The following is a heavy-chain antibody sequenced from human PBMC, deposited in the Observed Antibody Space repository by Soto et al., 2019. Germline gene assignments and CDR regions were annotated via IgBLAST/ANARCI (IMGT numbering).Heavy chain of an antibody. CDR1: GGTFSSYA. J-gene: IGHJ6*02. D-gene: IGHD3-3*01. CDR3: ARGVVISYYYYYYGMDV. Sequence: ASVKVSCKASGGTFSSYAISWVRQAPGQGLEWMGGIIPIFGTANYAQKFQGRVTITADESTSTAYMELSSLRSEDTAVYYCARGVVISYYYYYYGMDVWGQGTTVTVSS. CDR2: IIPIFGTA. V-gene: IGHV1-69*13.